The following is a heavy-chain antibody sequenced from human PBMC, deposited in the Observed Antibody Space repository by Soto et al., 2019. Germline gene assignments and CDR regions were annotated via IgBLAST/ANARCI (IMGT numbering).Heavy chain of an antibody. CDR1: GYTFTSYD. J-gene: IGHJ6*02. CDR3: ARWPDGYYYYGMDV. CDR2: MNPNSGNT. V-gene: IGHV1-8*01. Sequence: QVQLVQSGPEMMQPGASVKVSCKASGYTFTSYDINWVRQATGQGLEWMGWMNPNSGNTGYAQKFQGRVTMTRNTARSTAYMALSSLRSEDTAVYYCARWPDGYYYYGMDVWGQGTTVTVSS.